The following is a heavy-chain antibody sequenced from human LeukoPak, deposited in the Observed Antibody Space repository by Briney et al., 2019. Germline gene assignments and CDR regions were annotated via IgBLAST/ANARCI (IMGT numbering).Heavy chain of an antibody. Sequence: GGSQRLSCAASGFTFSSYGMHWVRQAPGKGLEWVAFIRYDGSNKYYADSVKGRFTISRDNSKSTLYLQMNSLRAEDTAVYYCAKGLYSSGWSFDYWGQGTLVTVSS. CDR3: AKGLYSSGWSFDY. J-gene: IGHJ4*02. V-gene: IGHV3-30*02. D-gene: IGHD6-19*01. CDR1: GFTFSSYG. CDR2: IRYDGSNK.